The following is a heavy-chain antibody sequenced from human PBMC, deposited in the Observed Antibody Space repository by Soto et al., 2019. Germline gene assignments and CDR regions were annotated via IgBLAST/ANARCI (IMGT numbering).Heavy chain of an antibody. J-gene: IGHJ4*02. D-gene: IGHD3-10*01. Sequence: PSETLSLTCIVSGGSISSCGYYWTWIRQHPGKGLEWIGYNYYSGSTYYNPSRKSRVTKSVDTSKNQFSLKLSSVTAAGTVVYYCARSYGSGSYYQYDYWGQGTPVTVSS. CDR2: NYYSGST. V-gene: IGHV4-31*03. CDR3: ARSYGSGSYYQYDY. CDR1: GGSISSCGYY.